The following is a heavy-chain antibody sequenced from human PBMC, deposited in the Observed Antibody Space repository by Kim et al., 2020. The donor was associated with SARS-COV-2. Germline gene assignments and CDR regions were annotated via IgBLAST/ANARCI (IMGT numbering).Heavy chain of an antibody. CDR1: GFTFSSYA. D-gene: IGHD3-10*01. Sequence: GGSLRLSCAASGFTFSSYAMHWVRQAPGKGLEWVAFISYDGSNEYYADSVKGRFTISRDNSKITLYLQMNSLRAEDTALYYCARDSVRSMVRGVIITDWGQGTRVTVSS. CDR2: ISYDGSNE. CDR3: ARDSVRSMVRGVIITD. V-gene: IGHV3-30*04. J-gene: IGHJ4*02.